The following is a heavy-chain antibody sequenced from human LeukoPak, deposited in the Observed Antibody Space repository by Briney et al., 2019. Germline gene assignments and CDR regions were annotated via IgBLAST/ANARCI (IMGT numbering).Heavy chain of an antibody. J-gene: IGHJ3*02. CDR3: ARGSTGI. Sequence: PGGSLRLSCAASGFTFESCWMSWVRQAPGKGLEWVANIKQDGSEKYYVDSVKGRFTISRDNAKNSLYLQMNSLRAEDTAVYYCARGSTGIWGQGTMVTVSS. CDR2: IKQDGSEK. D-gene: IGHD2-8*02. CDR1: GFTFESCW. V-gene: IGHV3-7*01.